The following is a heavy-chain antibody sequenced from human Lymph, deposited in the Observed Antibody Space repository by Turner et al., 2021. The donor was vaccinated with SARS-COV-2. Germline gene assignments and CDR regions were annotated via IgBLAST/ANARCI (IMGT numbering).Heavy chain of an antibody. CDR1: GFTFSSYA. Sequence: EVQLLESGGGLVQPGGSLRLSFAASGFTFSSYAMSWVRQAPGKGLEWVSTISGSGVTTYYADSVKGRFTISRDNSKNTLYLQMNSLRAEDTAVYYCAKDPNWYVLSAVDYWGQGTLVTVSS. CDR2: ISGSGVTT. CDR3: AKDPNWYVLSAVDY. D-gene: IGHD1-1*01. J-gene: IGHJ4*02. V-gene: IGHV3-23*01.